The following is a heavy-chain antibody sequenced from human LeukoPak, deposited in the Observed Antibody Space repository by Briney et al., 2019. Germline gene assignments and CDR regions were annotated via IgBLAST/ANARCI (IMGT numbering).Heavy chain of an antibody. J-gene: IGHJ4*02. Sequence: PGGSLRLSCAASGFTFSDYWMSWVRQAPGKGLEWVANMKHDGSEKYYVDSVKGRFTISRDNAKNSLFLQMNSLRAEDTALYYCAREGESSGYYSDYWGQGTLSPSPQ. V-gene: IGHV3-7*01. D-gene: IGHD3-22*01. CDR1: GFTFSDYW. CDR3: AREGESSGYYSDY. CDR2: MKHDGSEK.